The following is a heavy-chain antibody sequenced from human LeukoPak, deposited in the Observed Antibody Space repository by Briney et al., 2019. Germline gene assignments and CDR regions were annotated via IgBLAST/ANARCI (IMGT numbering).Heavy chain of an antibody. J-gene: IGHJ4*02. CDR1: EFTFSTYW. CDR2: IKQDGSEE. D-gene: IGHD2-15*01. V-gene: IGHV3-7*05. Sequence: PVGSLRLSCVGSEFTFSTYWMSWVRQAPGKGLEWLANIKQDGSEEYYVDSVKGRFTISRDNAKNSLYLQINSLRADDTAIYYCATEYKGYWGQGTLVTVSS. CDR3: ATEYKGY.